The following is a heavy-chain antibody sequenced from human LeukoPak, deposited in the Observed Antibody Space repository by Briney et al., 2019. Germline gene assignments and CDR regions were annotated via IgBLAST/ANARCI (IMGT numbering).Heavy chain of an antibody. D-gene: IGHD3-10*01. CDR2: IRQDGGEK. V-gene: IGHV3-7*01. Sequence: GGSLRLSCAVSGFTFTDYWMNWVRQAPGKGLEWVASIRQDGGEKSYVDSVKGRFTISRDNTKSSLYLQMNSLRAEDTAVYYCARDSGIIAFDIWGQGAMVTVSS. J-gene: IGHJ3*02. CDR1: GFTFTDYW. CDR3: ARDSGIIAFDI.